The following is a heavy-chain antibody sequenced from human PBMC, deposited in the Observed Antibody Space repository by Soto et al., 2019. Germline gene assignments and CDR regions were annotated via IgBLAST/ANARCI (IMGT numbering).Heavy chain of an antibody. CDR2: IYYSGST. J-gene: IGHJ6*03. D-gene: IGHD2-2*01. V-gene: IGHV4-59*01. CDR1: GGSISSYY. Sequence: QVQLQESGPGLVKPSETLSLTCTVSGGSISSYYWSWIRQPPGKGLEWIGYIYYSGSTNYNPALKSSVTISVDTSKNQFSLKLSSVTAADTAVYYCARGRPQKGGYCSSTSCYSSYYYYMDVWGKGTTVTVSS. CDR3: ARGRPQKGGYCSSTSCYSSYYYYMDV.